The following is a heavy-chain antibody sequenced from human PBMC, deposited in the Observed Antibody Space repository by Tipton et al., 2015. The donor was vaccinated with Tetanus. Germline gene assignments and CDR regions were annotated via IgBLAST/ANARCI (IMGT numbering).Heavy chain of an antibody. CDR1: GGSFSGFY. V-gene: IGHV4-34*01. Sequence: TLSLTCAVYGGSFSGFYWSWIRQPPGKGLEWIGEINHSGSTNYNPSLKSRVTTSVDTSKNHFSLKLSSVTAADTAVYYCARHDLRLGELSLLSPFDYWGQGTLVTVSS. CDR2: INHSGST. D-gene: IGHD3-16*02. CDR3: ARHDLRLGELSLLSPFDY. J-gene: IGHJ4*02.